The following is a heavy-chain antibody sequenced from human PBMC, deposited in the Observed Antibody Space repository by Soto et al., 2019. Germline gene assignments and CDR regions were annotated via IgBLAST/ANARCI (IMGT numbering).Heavy chain of an antibody. CDR2: INHRGVT. Sequence: KSSETLSLTCAVYGGSFTSYYWSWIRQPPGKGLQWIGEINHRGVTKYNPSLKSRVTISIDTSKNQFSLNVNSLTAADTAVYYCARGMVRSVASSGWSKGCLVTVAS. J-gene: IGHJ4*02. V-gene: IGHV4-34*01. CDR1: GGSFTSYY. D-gene: IGHD5-18*01. CDR3: ARGMVRSVASSG.